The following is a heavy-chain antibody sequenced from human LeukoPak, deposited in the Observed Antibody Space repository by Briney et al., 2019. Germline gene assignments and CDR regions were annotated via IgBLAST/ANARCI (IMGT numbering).Heavy chain of an antibody. CDR3: AKGTHSSSWHWFDP. Sequence: GGSLRLSCAASGFTFSSYAMSWVRQAPGKGLEWVSAISGSGGSTYYADSVKGRFTISRDNSKNTLYLQMNSLRAEDTAVYYCAKGTHSSSWHWFDPWGQGTLVTVST. CDR2: ISGSGGST. V-gene: IGHV3-23*01. CDR1: GFTFSSYA. J-gene: IGHJ5*02. D-gene: IGHD6-13*01.